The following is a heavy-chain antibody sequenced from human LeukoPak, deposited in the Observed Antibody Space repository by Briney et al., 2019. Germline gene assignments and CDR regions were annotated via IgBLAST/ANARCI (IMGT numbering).Heavy chain of an antibody. CDR1: GGSISSYY. V-gene: IGHV4-59*01. CDR2: IYYSGST. D-gene: IGHD1-7*01. CDR3: ARDNWNYGSSMDV. J-gene: IGHJ6*02. Sequence: SETLSLTCTVSGGSISSYYWSWIRQPPGKGLEWIGYIYYSGSTNYNPSLKSRVTISVDTSKNQFSLKLRSVTAADTAVYYCARDNWNYGSSMDVWGQGTTVTVSS.